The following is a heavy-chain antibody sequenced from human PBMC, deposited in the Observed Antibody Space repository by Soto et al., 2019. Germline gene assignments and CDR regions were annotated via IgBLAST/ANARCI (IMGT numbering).Heavy chain of an antibody. J-gene: IGHJ6*02. CDR3: PRGHFWSGYGHPSYSYYGMDV. V-gene: IGHV3-33*01. D-gene: IGHD3-3*02. Sequence: PGGSLRLSCAASGFTFSSYGMHWVRQAPGKGLEWVAVIWYDGSNKYYADSVKGRFTISRDNSKNTLYLQMNSLRAEDTAVYYCPRGHFWSGYGHPSYSYYGMDVWGQGTTVTV. CDR2: IWYDGSNK. CDR1: GFTFSSYG.